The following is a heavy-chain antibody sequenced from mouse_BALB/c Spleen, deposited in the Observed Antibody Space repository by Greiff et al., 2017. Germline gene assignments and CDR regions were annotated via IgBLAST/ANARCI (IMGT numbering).Heavy chain of an antibody. Sequence: EVQLVESGGGLVKPGGSLKLSCAASGFTFSSYTMSWVRQTPEKRLEWVATISSGGSYTYYPDSVKGRFTISRDNAKNTLYLQMSSLKSEDTAMYYCTREGDTTVVDYYYAMDYWGQGTSVTVSS. D-gene: IGHD1-1*01. V-gene: IGHV5-6-4*01. CDR1: GFTFSSYT. J-gene: IGHJ4*01. CDR3: TREGDTTVVDYYYAMDY. CDR2: ISSGGSYT.